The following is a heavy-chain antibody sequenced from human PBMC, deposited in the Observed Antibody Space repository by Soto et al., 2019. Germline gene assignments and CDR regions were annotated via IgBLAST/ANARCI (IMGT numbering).Heavy chain of an antibody. J-gene: IGHJ4*02. CDR3: ARSAAADFDS. D-gene: IGHD6-13*01. V-gene: IGHV4-31*03. CDR2: IYYSGST. CDR1: GGSISSGGYY. Sequence: SETLSLTCTVSGGSISSGGYYWTWIRQHPGKGLEWIGNIYYSGSTYYNPSLKSRLTISVDTSKNQFSLKLTSVTAADTAVYYCARSAAADFDSWGQGTLVTVSS.